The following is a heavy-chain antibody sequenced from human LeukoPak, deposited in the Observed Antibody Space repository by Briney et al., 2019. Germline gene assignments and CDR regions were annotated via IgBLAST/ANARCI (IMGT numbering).Heavy chain of an antibody. V-gene: IGHV3-23*01. CDR3: VQEARRDGYKLAPVAEH. CDR1: GFSFSSYV. D-gene: IGHD5-24*01. Sequence: GGSLRLSCAASGFSFSSYVMNWVRQAPEKGLEWVSAISETSRKTYYADPVKGRFTISRDNSKNTLYLQMNDLRDEDTAVYYCVQEARRDGYKLAPVAEHWGQGTLVTVSS. CDR2: ISETSRKT. J-gene: IGHJ1*01.